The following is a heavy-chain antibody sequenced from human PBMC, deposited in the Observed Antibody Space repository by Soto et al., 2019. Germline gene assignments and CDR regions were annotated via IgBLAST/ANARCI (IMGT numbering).Heavy chain of an antibody. J-gene: IGHJ4*02. Sequence: QVQLQQWGAGLLKPSETLSLTCAVYGGSFSGYYWSWIRQPPGKGLEWIGEINHSGSTNYNPSLTRRVTISVDTSKNQFSLKLSSVTAADTAVYYCASLSPLTVRVRSRRDEEDYWGQGTLVTVSS. CDR1: GGSFSGYY. CDR3: ASLSPLTVRVRSRRDEEDY. CDR2: INHSGST. D-gene: IGHD1-1*01. V-gene: IGHV4-34*01.